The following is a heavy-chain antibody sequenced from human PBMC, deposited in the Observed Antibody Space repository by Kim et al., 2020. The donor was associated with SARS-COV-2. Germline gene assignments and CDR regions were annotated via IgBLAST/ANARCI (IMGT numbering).Heavy chain of an antibody. V-gene: IGHV3-73*01. J-gene: IGHJ5*02. CDR2: IRSKANSYAT. CDR3: TRPSCSVGSCYPEP. D-gene: IGHD2-15*01. CDR1: GFTFSSSA. Sequence: GGSLRLSCAASGFTFSSSAMHWVRQASGKGLEWVGRIRSKANSYATAYAASVKGRFTISRDDSKNTAYLQMNSLKTEDTAVYYCTRPSCSVGSCYPEPWGQGTLVTVSS.